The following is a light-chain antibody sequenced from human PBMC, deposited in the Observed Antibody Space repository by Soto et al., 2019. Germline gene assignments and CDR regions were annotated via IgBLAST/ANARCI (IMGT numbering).Light chain of an antibody. V-gene: IGKV1-5*03. Sequence: DIQMTQSPSTLSASVGDRVTITCRASQIISSWLAWYQQKPGKAPNLLIYKASSLESGVPSRFSGSGSGTEFTLTISSLQPDDFATYYCQQYNSYSTFGQGTKVAIK. CDR1: QIISSW. J-gene: IGKJ1*01. CDR3: QQYNSYST. CDR2: KAS.